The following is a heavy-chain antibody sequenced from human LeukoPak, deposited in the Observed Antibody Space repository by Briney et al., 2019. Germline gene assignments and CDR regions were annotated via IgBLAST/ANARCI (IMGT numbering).Heavy chain of an antibody. D-gene: IGHD6-13*01. CDR2: ISYDGSNK. CDR1: GSTFSSYA. Sequence: GGSLRLSCAASGSTFSSYAMHWVRQAPGKGLEWVAVISYDGSNKYYADSVKGRFTISRDNSKNTLYLQMNSLRAEDTAVYYCARALRRGIAAAGTSTPYRGMDVWGQGTTVTVSS. CDR3: ARALRRGIAAAGTSTPYRGMDV. J-gene: IGHJ6*02. V-gene: IGHV3-30-3*01.